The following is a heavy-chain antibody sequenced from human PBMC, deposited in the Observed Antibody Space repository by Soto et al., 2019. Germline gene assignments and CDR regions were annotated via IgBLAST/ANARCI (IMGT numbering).Heavy chain of an antibody. D-gene: IGHD3-9*01. Sequence: GGSLRLSCAASGFTFSSYGMHWVRQAPGKGLEWVAVISYDGSNKYYADSVKGRFTISRDNSKNTLYLQMNSLRAEDTAVYYCAKDLYYDILTGYSPFDYWGQGTLVTVSS. CDR2: ISYDGSNK. CDR1: GFTFSSYG. V-gene: IGHV3-30*18. J-gene: IGHJ4*02. CDR3: AKDLYYDILTGYSPFDY.